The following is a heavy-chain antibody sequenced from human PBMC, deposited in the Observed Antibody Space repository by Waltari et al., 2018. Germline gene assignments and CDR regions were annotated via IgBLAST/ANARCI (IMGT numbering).Heavy chain of an antibody. CDR3: AREYYYDGSTYDQ. CDR2: ITRDGFSI. CDR1: GFLFLGYN. V-gene: IGHV3-21*01. J-gene: IGHJ4*02. D-gene: IGHD3-22*01. Sequence: VQLVESGGGLVKSGGSLRLSWDASGFLFLGYNMNWVRQAPGKGLEWVSSITRDGFSISYADSVKGRFTVSRDNAKNSLYVQMNNLGAEDTAVYYCAREYYYDGSTYDQWGQGTLVTVSS.